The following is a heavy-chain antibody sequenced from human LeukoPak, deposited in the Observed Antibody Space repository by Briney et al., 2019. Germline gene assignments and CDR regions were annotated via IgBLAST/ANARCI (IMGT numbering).Heavy chain of an antibody. Sequence: GGSLRLSCAASGFTFSSYEMNWVRQAPGKGLEWVSYISSSGSTIYYADSVKGRFTISRDNAKNSLYLQMNSLRAEDTAVYYCARGGTYYDFWSGYGDYFDYWGQGTLVTVSS. CDR2: ISSSGSTI. J-gene: IGHJ4*02. V-gene: IGHV3-48*03. CDR1: GFTFSSYE. CDR3: ARGGTYYDFWSGYGDYFDY. D-gene: IGHD3-3*01.